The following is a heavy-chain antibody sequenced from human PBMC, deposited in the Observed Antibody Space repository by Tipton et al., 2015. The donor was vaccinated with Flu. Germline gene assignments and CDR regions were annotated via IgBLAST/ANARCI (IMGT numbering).Heavy chain of an antibody. CDR2: ISGSGGST. D-gene: IGHD1-26*01. V-gene: IGHV3-23*01. J-gene: IGHJ4*02. CDR1: GFTFSSYA. Sequence: SLRLSCAASGFTFSSYAMSWVRQAPGKGLEWVSAISGSGGSTYYADSVKGRFTISRDNSKNTLYLQMNSLRAEDTAVYYCATYYSGSYYFLRGFCFDYWGQGTLVTVSS. CDR3: ATYYSGSYYFLRGFCFDY.